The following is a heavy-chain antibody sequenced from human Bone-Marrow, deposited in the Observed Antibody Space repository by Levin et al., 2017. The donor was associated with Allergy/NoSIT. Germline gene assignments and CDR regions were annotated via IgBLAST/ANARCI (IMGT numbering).Heavy chain of an antibody. V-gene: IGHV3-7*01. D-gene: IGHD6-6*01. CDR3: AKTSRSSMDPDY. J-gene: IGHJ4*02. CDR1: GFTFSSFW. CDR2: IKQDGSEQ. Sequence: GGSLRLSCAASGFTFSSFWMSWVRQAPGKGLEWVANIKQDGSEQYYLDSVRGRFTISRDNAENSLYLQMNSLRVEDTAVYYCAKTSRSSMDPDYWGQGSLVTVSS.